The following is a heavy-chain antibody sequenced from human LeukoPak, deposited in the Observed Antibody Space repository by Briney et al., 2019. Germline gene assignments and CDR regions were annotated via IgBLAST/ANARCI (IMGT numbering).Heavy chain of an antibody. V-gene: IGHV4-34*01. CDR2: INHSGST. J-gene: IGHJ4*02. CDR1: GGSFSGYY. D-gene: IGHD6-13*01. CDR3: ARDGSRGIAAAGNFDY. Sequence: PSETLSLTCAVYGGSFSGYYWSWIRQPPGKGLEWIGEINHSGSTNYNPSLKSRVTISVDTSKNQFSLKLSSVTAADTAVYYCARDGSRGIAAAGNFDYWGQGTLATVSS.